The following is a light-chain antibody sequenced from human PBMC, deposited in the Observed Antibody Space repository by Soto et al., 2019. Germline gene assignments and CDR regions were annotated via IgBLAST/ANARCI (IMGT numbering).Light chain of an antibody. CDR2: GVS. CDR3: QQSYSSPHT. V-gene: IGKV1-39*01. J-gene: IGKJ4*01. CDR1: QSISSY. Sequence: DIQMTQSPSSLSASVGDRVTITCRASQSISSYLNWYQQKPGKAPKLLIYGVSSLQSGVPSRFSGSGSGTDFTLTISSLQPEDFATYYCQQSYSSPHTFGGGTKVEIK.